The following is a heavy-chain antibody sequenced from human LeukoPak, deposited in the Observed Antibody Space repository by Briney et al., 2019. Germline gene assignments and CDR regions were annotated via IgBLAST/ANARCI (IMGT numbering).Heavy chain of an antibody. CDR2: ISYDGSNK. CDR1: GFTFSSYG. J-gene: IGHJ4*02. D-gene: IGHD5-18*01. CDR3: ARDMGVSGYSYDFFDY. Sequence: GRSLRLSCAASGFTFSSYGMHWVRQAPGKGLEWVAFISYDGSNKYYADSVKGRFTISRDNSKNTLFLQMNSLRAEDTAVYYCARDMGVSGYSYDFFDYWGQGTLVTVSS. V-gene: IGHV3-30*03.